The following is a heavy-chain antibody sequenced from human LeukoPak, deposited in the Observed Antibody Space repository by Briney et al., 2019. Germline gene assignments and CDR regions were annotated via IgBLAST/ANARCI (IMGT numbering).Heavy chain of an antibody. V-gene: IGHV4-59*11. J-gene: IGHJ4*02. CDR3: AGGYSSDWHFNC. CDR1: GASITTHY. CDR2: ADYTGST. Sequence: SETLSLTCSVSGASITTHYWSWIRQSPGEGLEWIGYADYTGSTKYNPSLKSRVTVSLDTSNNQFSLKLDSVTAADTAVYYCAGGYSSDWHFNCWGQGILVTVSS. D-gene: IGHD6-19*01.